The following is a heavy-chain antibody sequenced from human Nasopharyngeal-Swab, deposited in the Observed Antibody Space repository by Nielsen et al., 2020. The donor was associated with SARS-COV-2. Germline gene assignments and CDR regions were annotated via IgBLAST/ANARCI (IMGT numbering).Heavy chain of an antibody. D-gene: IGHD7-27*01. V-gene: IGHV3-53*01. J-gene: IGHJ2*01. CDR2: IYSGGGT. CDR3: ASLTGYFDL. CDR1: GLTVSSNY. Sequence: GGSLRLSYAASGLTVSSNYMAWVRQAPGKGLEWVSIIYSGGGTLYADSVRGRFTISRDNSKNVLYLQMNSLRAEDTAVYYCASLTGYFDLWGRGTPVTVSS.